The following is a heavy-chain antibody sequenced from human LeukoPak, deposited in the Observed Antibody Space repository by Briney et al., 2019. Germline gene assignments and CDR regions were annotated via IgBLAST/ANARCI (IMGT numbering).Heavy chain of an antibody. CDR1: GFSFSDFS. V-gene: IGHV3-21*01. D-gene: IGHD3-10*01. Sequence: PGGSLRLSCTASGFSFSDFSMNWVRQAPGKGLEWISSISTRSTYIYYADSVKGRFTISRDNAKNSLYLQMNSLRAEDTAVYYCARSKYVRGVIANAFDMWGQGTMVTVSS. J-gene: IGHJ3*02. CDR2: ISTRSTYI. CDR3: ARSKYVRGVIANAFDM.